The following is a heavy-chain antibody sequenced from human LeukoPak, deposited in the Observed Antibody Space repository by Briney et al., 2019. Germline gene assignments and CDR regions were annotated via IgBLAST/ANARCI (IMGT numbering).Heavy chain of an antibody. CDR3: ARAASSGWSGGNWFDP. CDR2: INSDGSST. CDR1: GFTFSSYW. Sequence: PGGSLRLSCAGSGFTFSSYWMHWVRQAPGKGLVWVSRINSDGSSTSYADSVKGRFTISRDNAKNTLYLQMNSLRAEDTAVYYCARAASSGWSGGNWFDPWGQGTLVTVSS. D-gene: IGHD6-19*01. V-gene: IGHV3-74*01. J-gene: IGHJ5*02.